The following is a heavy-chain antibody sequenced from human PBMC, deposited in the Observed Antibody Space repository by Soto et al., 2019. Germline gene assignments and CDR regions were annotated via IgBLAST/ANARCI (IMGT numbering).Heavy chain of an antibody. CDR2: INPSGGST. Sequence: QVQLVQSGAEVKKPGASVKVSCKASGYTFTSYYMHWVRQAPGQGLEWMGIINPSGGSTSYAQKFQGRVTINRDTSTSTVYMELSSLRSEDTAVYSCSRSCSGTTVTTWIDYWGQGTLVTVSS. J-gene: IGHJ4*02. D-gene: IGHD4-4*01. V-gene: IGHV1-46*03. CDR3: SRSCSGTTVTTWIDY. CDR1: GYTFTSYY.